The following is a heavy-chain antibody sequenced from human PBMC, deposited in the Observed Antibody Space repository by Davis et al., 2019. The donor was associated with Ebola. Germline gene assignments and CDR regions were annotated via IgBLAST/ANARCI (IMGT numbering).Heavy chain of an antibody. D-gene: IGHD3-3*01. J-gene: IGHJ6*04. CDR1: GNTISTYT. CDR2: IIPLFGTT. Sequence: AASVKVSCKASGNTISTYTIDWVRQAPGQGLEWMGGIIPLFGTTNYAQKFRGRVMITADKSTRIAYMELNSLTSEDTAVYYCAKSGLSFGVVKYHYGMDVWGKGTTVTVSS. V-gene: IGHV1-69*06. CDR3: AKSGLSFGVVKYHYGMDV.